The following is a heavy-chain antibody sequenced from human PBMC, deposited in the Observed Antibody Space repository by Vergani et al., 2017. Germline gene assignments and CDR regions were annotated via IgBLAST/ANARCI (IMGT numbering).Heavy chain of an antibody. J-gene: IGHJ4*02. CDR2: ISSSSSYI. D-gene: IGHD6-19*01. V-gene: IGHV3-21*01. Sequence: VQLVESGGGVVQPGGSLRLSCAASGFTFSSYSMNWVRQAPGKGLEWVSSISSSSSYIYYADSVKGRFTISRDNAKNSLYLQMNSLRAEDTAVYYCASSGIAVAGTGLYYWGQGTLVTVSS. CDR1: GFTFSSYS. CDR3: ASSGIAVAGTGLYY.